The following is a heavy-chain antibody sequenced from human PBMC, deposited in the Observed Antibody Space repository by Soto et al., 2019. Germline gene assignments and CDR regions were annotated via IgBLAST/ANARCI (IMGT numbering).Heavy chain of an antibody. D-gene: IGHD5-18*01. CDR1: GFTFSSYA. CDR2: ISGSGGTT. CDR3: ARGYTNIDQ. J-gene: IGHJ5*02. V-gene: IGHV3-23*01. Sequence: EVQLLESGGGLVQPGGSLRLSCASSGFTFSSYAMSWVRQAPGKGLEWVSSISGSGGTTYYTDYVKGRFTISRDNSKNTLYLQMNSLRAEDTAEYYCARGYTNIDQWGQGTLVTVSS.